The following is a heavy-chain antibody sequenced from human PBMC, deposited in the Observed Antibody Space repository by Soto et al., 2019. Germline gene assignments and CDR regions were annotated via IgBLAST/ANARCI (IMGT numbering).Heavy chain of an antibody. J-gene: IGHJ3*02. Sequence: EVQLVESGGGLVQPGGSLRLSCAASGFTFSTYWMHWVRQAPGKWLVWVSCINSDGLSTSYADSVKGRFTISRDNAKNTLDPQMNSLRAEDTAVYYCARVVLGRQSDAFDIWCRGTMVTVSS. CDR1: GFTFSTYW. D-gene: IGHD3-16*01. CDR2: INSDGLST. CDR3: ARVVLGRQSDAFDI. V-gene: IGHV3-74*01.